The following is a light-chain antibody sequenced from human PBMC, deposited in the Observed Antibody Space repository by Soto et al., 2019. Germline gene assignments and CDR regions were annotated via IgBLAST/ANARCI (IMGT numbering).Light chain of an antibody. CDR3: QQRGHWPPYT. V-gene: IGKV3-11*01. J-gene: IGKJ2*01. CDR2: DAS. Sequence: EIVLTQSPATLSLSPGERATLSCRASQSVSSYLAWYQKKPGQAPRLLIYDASNRATGIPARFSGSGSGTDFTLTINSLEPEDFAVYYCQQRGHWPPYTFGQGTKLEIK. CDR1: QSVSSY.